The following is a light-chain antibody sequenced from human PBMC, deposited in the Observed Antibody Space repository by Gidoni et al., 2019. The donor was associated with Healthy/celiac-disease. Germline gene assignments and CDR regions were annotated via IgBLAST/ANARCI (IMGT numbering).Light chain of an antibody. CDR2: GAS. J-gene: IGKJ2*01. Sequence: EIVMTQSPVTLSVSPGERATLSCRASQSVSSNLAWYQQKPGQALRLLIYGASTRATSIPARFSGSGSGTEFTLTISSLQSEDFAVYYCQQYNNWPPTFGQGTKLEIK. V-gene: IGKV3-15*01. CDR1: QSVSSN. CDR3: QQYNNWPPT.